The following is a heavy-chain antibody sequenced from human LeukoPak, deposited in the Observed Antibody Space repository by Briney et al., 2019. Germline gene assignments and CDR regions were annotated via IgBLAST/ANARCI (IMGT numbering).Heavy chain of an antibody. D-gene: IGHD3-22*01. CDR2: ISSSSSYI. CDR3: ARDSGFDYDSRNDAFDI. CDR1: GFTFSGYS. Sequence: PGGSLRLSCAASGFTFSGYSMNWVRQAPGKGLEWVSSISSSSSYIYYADSVKGRFTISRDNAKNSLYLQMNSLRAEDTAVYYCARDSGFDYDSRNDAFDIWGQGTMVTVSS. V-gene: IGHV3-21*01. J-gene: IGHJ3*02.